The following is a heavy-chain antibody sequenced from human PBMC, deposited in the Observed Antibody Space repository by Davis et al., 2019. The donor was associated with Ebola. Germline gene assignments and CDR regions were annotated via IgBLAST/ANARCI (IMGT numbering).Heavy chain of an antibody. D-gene: IGHD3-16*02. Sequence: GESLKISCAASGFTFSSYSMNWVRQAPGKGLEWASYISSSSSTIYYADSVKGRFTISRDNAKNSLYLQMNSLRDEDTAVYYCARDLYDYIWGSYRYTFDYWGQGTLVTVSS. CDR3: ARDLYDYIWGSYRYTFDY. J-gene: IGHJ4*02. CDR1: GFTFSSYS. CDR2: ISSSSSTI. V-gene: IGHV3-48*02.